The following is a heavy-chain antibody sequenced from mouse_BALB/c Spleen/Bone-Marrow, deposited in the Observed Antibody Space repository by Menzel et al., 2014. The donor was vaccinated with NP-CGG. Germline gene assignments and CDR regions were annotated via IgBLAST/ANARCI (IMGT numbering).Heavy chain of an antibody. V-gene: IGHV14-3*02. J-gene: IGHJ2*01. CDR2: IDPADDTT. CDR3: SRGTRYHFDY. CDR1: GFNIKDTY. Sequence: VQLQQSGAELVKPGASVKLSCTTSGFNIKDTYIHWVKRRPEQGLDWIGRIDPADDTTIYDPKFQDKATITTDTSSSMAYLQLSSLTSEDAAVYFCSRGTRYHFDYWGQGTTLTVSS. D-gene: IGHD2-14*01.